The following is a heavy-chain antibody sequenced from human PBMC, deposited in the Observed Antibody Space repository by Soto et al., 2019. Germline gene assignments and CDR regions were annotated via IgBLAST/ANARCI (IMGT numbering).Heavy chain of an antibody. V-gene: IGHV3-74*01. CDR3: ARGYSSGWYGS. J-gene: IGHJ5*02. CDR1: GFTFSSYW. Sequence: GGSLRLSCAASGFTFSSYWMHWVRQAPGKGLVWVSRINSDGSSTSYADSVKGRFTISRDNAKNSLYLQMNSLRAEDTAVYYCARGYSSGWYGSWGQGTLVTVSS. CDR2: INSDGSST. D-gene: IGHD6-19*01.